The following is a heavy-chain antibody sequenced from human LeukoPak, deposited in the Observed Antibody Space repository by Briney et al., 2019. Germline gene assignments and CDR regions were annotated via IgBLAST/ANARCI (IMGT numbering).Heavy chain of an antibody. CDR1: GFTFSNYW. CDR3: ARDGAMFRFGGQDV. D-gene: IGHD3-16*01. V-gene: IGHV3-7*01. CDR2: MNRDGSEK. Sequence: GGSLRLSCAASGFTFSNYWMSWVRQAPGKGLEWVANMNRDGSEKNYVDSMKGRITISRDNAKNSLYLQMNSLRVEDTAVYSCARDGAMFRFGGQDVWGKGTTVTVPP. J-gene: IGHJ6*04.